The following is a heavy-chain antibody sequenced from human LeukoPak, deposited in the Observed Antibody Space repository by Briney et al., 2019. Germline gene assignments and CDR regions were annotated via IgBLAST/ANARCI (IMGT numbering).Heavy chain of an antibody. J-gene: IGHJ4*02. D-gene: IGHD6-19*01. CDR2: IYPGDSET. V-gene: IGHV5-51*01. CDR1: GYSFTSYW. Sequence: GESLKISCKGSGYSFTSYWIGWVRQMPGKGLEWMGIIYPGDSETKYSPSFQGQVTISADKSIGTAYLQWSSLKASDTAMYYCARTGYASGWYVGSFDYWGQGTLVTVSS. CDR3: ARTGYASGWYVGSFDY.